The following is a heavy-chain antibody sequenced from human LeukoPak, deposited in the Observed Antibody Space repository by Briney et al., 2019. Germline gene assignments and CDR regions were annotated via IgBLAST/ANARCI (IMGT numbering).Heavy chain of an antibody. CDR3: ARSGRNWFDP. D-gene: IGHD1-26*01. CDR2: IYYSGST. V-gene: IGHV4-59*08. CDR1: GGSISSYY. Sequence: SETLSLTCTVSGGSISSYYWSWIRQPPGKGLEWIGYIYYSGSTNYNPSLKSRVTISVDTSKHPYSLKLSSVTAADTAVYYCARSGRNWFDPWGQGTLVTVSS. J-gene: IGHJ5*02.